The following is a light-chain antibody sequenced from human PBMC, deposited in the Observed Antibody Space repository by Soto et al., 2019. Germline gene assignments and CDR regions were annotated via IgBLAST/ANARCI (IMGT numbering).Light chain of an antibody. V-gene: IGLV2-14*01. CDR3: SSYTSDNRDYV. Sequence: QSVLTQPASVSGSPGHSITICCTGTSSDVGAYTSVSWYQHHPGKAPKVIIYEVNKRPSGISNRFSGSKSVNTASLTISGLQPDDEAHYYCSSYTSDNRDYVFGTGTKVTVL. J-gene: IGLJ1*01. CDR1: SSDVGAYTS. CDR2: EVN.